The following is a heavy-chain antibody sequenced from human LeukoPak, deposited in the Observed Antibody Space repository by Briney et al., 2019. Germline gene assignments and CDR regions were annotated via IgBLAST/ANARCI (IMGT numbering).Heavy chain of an antibody. CDR2: ISSSSGTI. J-gene: IGHJ4*02. CDR1: GFTFSTYS. CDR3: ARTRGYSYGLIDY. V-gene: IGHV3-48*04. Sequence: GGSLRLSCAASGFTFSTYSINWVRQAPGKGLEWVSYISSSSGTIYYADSVKGRFTISRDNAKNSLYLQMNSLRAEDTAVYYCARTRGYSYGLIDYWGQGTLDTVSS. D-gene: IGHD5-18*01.